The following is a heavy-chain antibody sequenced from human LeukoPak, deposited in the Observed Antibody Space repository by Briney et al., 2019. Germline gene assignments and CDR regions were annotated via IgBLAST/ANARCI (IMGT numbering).Heavy chain of an antibody. V-gene: IGHV4-61*01. Sequence: SETLSLTCTVSGGSVSSGSYYWSWIRQPPGKGLEWIGYIYYRGSTNYNPSLKSRVTISVDTSKNQFSLKLGSVTAADTAVYYCARVPYYYGMDVWGQGTTVTVSS. CDR3: ARVPYYYGMDV. CDR2: IYYRGST. D-gene: IGHD4/OR15-4a*01. CDR1: GGSVSSGSYY. J-gene: IGHJ6*02.